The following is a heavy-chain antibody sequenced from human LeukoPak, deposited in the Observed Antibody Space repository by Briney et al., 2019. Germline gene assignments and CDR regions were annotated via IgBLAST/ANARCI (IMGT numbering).Heavy chain of an antibody. V-gene: IGHV3-53*05. CDR1: GFTVSSNY. D-gene: IGHD6-13*01. CDR3: AKDRSIAAGGTVSEIDN. CDR2: IFSGGST. Sequence: GGSLRLSCAASGFTVSSNYMSWVRQAPGKGLEWVSVIFSGGSTYYADSVKGRFTISRDNSKNTVFLQMNSLRAEDTAVYYCAKDRSIAAGGTVSEIDNWGQGTLVTVSS. J-gene: IGHJ4*02.